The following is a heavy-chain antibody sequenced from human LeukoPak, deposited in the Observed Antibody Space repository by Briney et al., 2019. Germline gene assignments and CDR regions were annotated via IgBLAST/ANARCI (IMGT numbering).Heavy chain of an antibody. Sequence: GGSLRLSCAASGFTFSSYGMNWVRQAPGKGLEWVAVIWYDGSRKYYVDSVKGRFTISRDSSKNTVDLQMDSLRAEDTALYYCTRENGGDGYRGGTFDIWGQGTMVTVSS. D-gene: IGHD5-24*01. V-gene: IGHV3-33*01. CDR2: IWYDGSRK. CDR3: TRENGGDGYRGGTFDI. CDR1: GFTFSSYG. J-gene: IGHJ3*02.